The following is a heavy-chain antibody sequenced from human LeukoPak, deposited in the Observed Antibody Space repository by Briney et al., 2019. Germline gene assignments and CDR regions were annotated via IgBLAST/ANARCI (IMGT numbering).Heavy chain of an antibody. Sequence: DPGGSLRLSCAASGFTFSSYSMNWVRQAPGKGLEWVSSISSSSSYIYYADSVKGRFTISRDNAKNSLYLQMNSLRAEDTAVYYCARDLAAMAYYYYYGMDVWGQGTTVTVSS. CDR3: ARDLAAMAYYYYYGMDV. J-gene: IGHJ6*02. CDR2: ISSSSSYI. D-gene: IGHD5-18*01. V-gene: IGHV3-21*01. CDR1: GFTFSSYS.